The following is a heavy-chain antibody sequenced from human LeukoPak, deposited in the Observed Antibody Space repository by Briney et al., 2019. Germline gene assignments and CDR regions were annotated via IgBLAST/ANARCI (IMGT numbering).Heavy chain of an antibody. CDR3: ARREYYGSGSGYFDY. CDR1: GYSFTSYW. J-gene: IGHJ4*02. CDR2: IYPGDSDT. V-gene: IGHV5-51*01. D-gene: IGHD3-10*01. Sequence: GESLKISCKGFGYSFTSYWIGWVRQMPGKGLEWMGIIYPGDSDTRYSPSFQGQVTISADKSISTAYLQWSSLKASDTAMYYCARREYYGSGSGYFDYWGQGTLVTVSS.